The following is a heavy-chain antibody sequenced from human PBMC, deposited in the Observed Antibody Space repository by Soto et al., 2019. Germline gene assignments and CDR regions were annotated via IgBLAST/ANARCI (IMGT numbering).Heavy chain of an antibody. D-gene: IGHD3-22*01. CDR1: GYTFTSYG. J-gene: IGHJ5*02. V-gene: IGHV1-18*04. CDR3: ARISYYYDSSGYRYNWFDP. Sequence: ASVKVSCKASGYTFTSYGISWVRQAPGQGLEWMGWINTGNGNTKYSQKFQGRVTITRDTSASTAYMELSSLRSEDTAVYYCARISYYYDSSGYRYNWFDPWGQGTLVTVSS. CDR2: INTGNGNT.